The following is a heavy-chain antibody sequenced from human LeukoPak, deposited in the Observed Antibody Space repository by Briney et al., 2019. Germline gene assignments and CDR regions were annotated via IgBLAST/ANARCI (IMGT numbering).Heavy chain of an antibody. CDR3: ARAGGYASSWAY. D-gene: IGHD5-12*01. Sequence: GGSLRPSCAASGFTFSSYEMNWVRQAPGKGLEWVANIKQDGSEKNYVDSVKGRFTISRDNAKNSLDLQMNSLRGEDTAVYYCARAGGYASSWAYWGQGTLVTVSS. CDR1: GFTFSSYE. CDR2: IKQDGSEK. J-gene: IGHJ4*02. V-gene: IGHV3-7*01.